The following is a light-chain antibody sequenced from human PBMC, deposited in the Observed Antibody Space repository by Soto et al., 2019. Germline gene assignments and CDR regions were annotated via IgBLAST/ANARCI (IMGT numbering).Light chain of an antibody. CDR3: QQYDKWPWT. CDR2: AAS. CDR1: QSVSNN. Sequence: EIVMTQSPATLSVSPGERGTLSCRASQSVSNNLAWYQQNPGQAPRLLIYAASTRATGIPARFSGSGSGTEFTLTISSLQSEDFAVYYCQQYDKWPWTFGQGTKVDI. J-gene: IGKJ1*01. V-gene: IGKV3-15*01.